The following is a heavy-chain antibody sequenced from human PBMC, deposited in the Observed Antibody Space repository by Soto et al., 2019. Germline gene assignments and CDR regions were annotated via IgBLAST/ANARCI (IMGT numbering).Heavy chain of an antibody. J-gene: IGHJ4*02. CDR2: ISYDGSYK. CDR3: AKWSGGFDY. V-gene: IGHV3-30*18. Sequence: QVQLVESGGGVVQPGRSLRLSCAASGFTFSDYGMHWVRQAPGKGVEWVAVISYDGSYKYYADSVKGRFTISRDNSKNTLYLQMNSLRPEDTAVYYCAKWSGGFDYWGQGTLVTVSS. CDR1: GFTFSDYG.